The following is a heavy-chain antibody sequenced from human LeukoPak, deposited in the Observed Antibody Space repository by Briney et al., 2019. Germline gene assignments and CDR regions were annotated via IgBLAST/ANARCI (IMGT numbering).Heavy chain of an antibody. V-gene: IGHV4-39*01. J-gene: IGHJ4*02. CDR1: GGSISSSSYY. Sequence: SETLSLTCTVSGGSISSSSYYWGWIRQPPGKGLEWIGSIYYSGSTYYNPSLKSRVTISVDTSKNQFSLKLSSVTAADTAVYYCARPDCSGGSCRPCWGQGTLVTVSS. CDR3: ARPDCSGGSCRPC. CDR2: IYYSGST. D-gene: IGHD2-15*01.